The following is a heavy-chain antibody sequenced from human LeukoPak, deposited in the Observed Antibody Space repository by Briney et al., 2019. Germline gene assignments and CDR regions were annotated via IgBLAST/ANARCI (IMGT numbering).Heavy chain of an antibody. D-gene: IGHD1-26*01. J-gene: IGHJ6*03. Sequence: SETLSLTCTVSGYSISSHYYWGWIRQPPGKGLEWIGSFYHSVSTYYNPSLKSRVTISVDTSKNQFSLKLSSVTAADTAVYYCAGLGPIVGPTYYYYYMDVWGKGTTVTVSS. CDR2: FYHSVST. CDR1: GYSISSHYY. CDR3: AGLGPIVGPTYYYYYMDV. V-gene: IGHV4-38-2*02.